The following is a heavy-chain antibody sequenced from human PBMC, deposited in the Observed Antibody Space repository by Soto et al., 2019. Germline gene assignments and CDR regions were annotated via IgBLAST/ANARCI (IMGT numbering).Heavy chain of an antibody. Sequence: VQLQESGPGLVKPSGTLSLTCAVSGGSISSGNWLSWVRQSPGKGLEWIGEIYHSGSTNHNPSLKSRVTISVEKSRTQFSLKLSSVTAAATDMYYCPSHRGHTYCPYDYCGQGTLVTVSS. V-gene: IGHV4-4*02. CDR3: PSHRGHTYCPYDY. CDR1: GGSISSGNW. CDR2: IYHSGST. D-gene: IGHD5-18*01. J-gene: IGHJ4*02.